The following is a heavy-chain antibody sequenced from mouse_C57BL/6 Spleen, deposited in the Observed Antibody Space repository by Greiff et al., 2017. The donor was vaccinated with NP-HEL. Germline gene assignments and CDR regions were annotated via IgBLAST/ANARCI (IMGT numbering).Heavy chain of an antibody. CDR3: ARGPITTGAY. D-gene: IGHD1-2*01. Sequence: QVQLQQPGAELVMPGASVKLSCKASGYTFTSYWMHWVKQRPGQGLEWIGEIDPSDSYTNYNQKFKGKSTLTVDKSSSTAYMQLSSLTSEDSAVYYCARGPITTGAYWGQGTLVTVSA. J-gene: IGHJ3*01. CDR2: IDPSDSYT. V-gene: IGHV1-69*01. CDR1: GYTFTSYW.